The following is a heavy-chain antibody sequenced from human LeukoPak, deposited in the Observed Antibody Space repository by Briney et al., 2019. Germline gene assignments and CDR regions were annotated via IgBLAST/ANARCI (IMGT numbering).Heavy chain of an antibody. V-gene: IGHV3-21*01. CDR3: AKDIGSYYDY. CDR2: ITSSSTYM. Sequence: GGSLRLSCAASGFTFNSYNMNWVRQAPGRGLEWVSSITSSSTYMYYADSVKGRFTISRDNSKNTLYLEMNSLRAEDTAVYYCAKDIGSYYDYWGQGILVTVSS. J-gene: IGHJ4*02. CDR1: GFTFNSYN. D-gene: IGHD3-10*01.